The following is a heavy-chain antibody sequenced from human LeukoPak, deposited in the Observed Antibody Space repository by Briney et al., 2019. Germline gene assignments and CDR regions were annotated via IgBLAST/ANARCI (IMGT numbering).Heavy chain of an antibody. Sequence: GGSLSLSCAASGFTFSNYEMNWVRKAPGKGLEWVSYISSSGSTIYYADSVKGRFTISRDNAKNSLYLQMNSLRAEDTAVYYCARDKRLLRLGELSLYDAFDIWGQGTMVTVSS. J-gene: IGHJ3*02. D-gene: IGHD3-16*02. CDR2: ISSSGSTI. CDR1: GFTFSNYE. V-gene: IGHV3-48*03. CDR3: ARDKRLLRLGELSLYDAFDI.